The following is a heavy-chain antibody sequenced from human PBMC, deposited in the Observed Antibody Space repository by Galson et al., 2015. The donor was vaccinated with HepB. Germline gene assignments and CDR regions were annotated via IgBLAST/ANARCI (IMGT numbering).Heavy chain of an antibody. D-gene: IGHD6-19*01. CDR3: ARQFTSGWYGELDY. Sequence: SLRLSCAASGFTFSTYGMHWVRQAPGKGLEWVAVIWYDGSNKYYADSVRGRFTISRDNSKSTLYLQMNSLRAEDTAVYYCARQFTSGWYGELDYWGQGTLVTVSS. V-gene: IGHV3-33*01. CDR1: GFTFSTYG. CDR2: IWYDGSNK. J-gene: IGHJ4*02.